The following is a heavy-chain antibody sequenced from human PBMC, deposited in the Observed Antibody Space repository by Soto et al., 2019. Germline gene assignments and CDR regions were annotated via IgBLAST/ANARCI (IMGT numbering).Heavy chain of an antibody. Sequence: QLQLQESGPGLVKPSETLSLTCTVSGGSISSSSYYWGWIRQPPGKGLEWIGSIYYSGSTYYNPSLKPRITISVDTSKNQFSLKLSSVTAADTAVYYCAREGSGYSSSWYRKAYDYWGQGTLVTVSS. CDR2: IYYSGST. V-gene: IGHV4-39*02. CDR3: AREGSGYSSSWYRKAYDY. D-gene: IGHD6-13*01. J-gene: IGHJ4*02. CDR1: GGSISSSSYY.